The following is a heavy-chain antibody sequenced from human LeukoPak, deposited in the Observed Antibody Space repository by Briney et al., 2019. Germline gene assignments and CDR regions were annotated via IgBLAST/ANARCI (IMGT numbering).Heavy chain of an antibody. D-gene: IGHD6-6*01. Sequence: GESLQISCKGSGFTFISYWIGWVRQMPGKSLEWMGIIYPGDSDTRYSPSFQGQVTISADNFITTAYLQWSSLKASDTAMYYCARSAAARRGLYFDYWGQGTLVTISS. J-gene: IGHJ4*02. CDR3: ARSAAARRGLYFDY. V-gene: IGHV5-51*01. CDR1: GFTFISYW. CDR2: IYPGDSDT.